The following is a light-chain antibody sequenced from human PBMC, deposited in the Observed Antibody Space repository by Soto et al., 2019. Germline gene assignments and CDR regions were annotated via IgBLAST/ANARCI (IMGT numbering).Light chain of an antibody. CDR2: AAS. CDR1: QDIGSW. Sequence: DIQMTQSPSSVSASLGDRVTITCRASQDIGSWLAWYQQKPGKAPKLRIYAASSLQSGVPSRFSGSGSGTDFNLTISSLQPEDFASYYCQQSKIFPLTFGGGTKVEIK. J-gene: IGKJ4*01. V-gene: IGKV1D-12*01. CDR3: QQSKIFPLT.